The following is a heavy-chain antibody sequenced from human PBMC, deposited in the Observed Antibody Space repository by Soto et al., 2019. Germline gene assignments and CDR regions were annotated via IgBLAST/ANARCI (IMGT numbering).Heavy chain of an antibody. V-gene: IGHV4-34*01. CDR3: GRPGGDFVLPSDY. D-gene: IGHD2-21*02. CDR2: IYYSGTT. Sequence: SVTMCLTCAVDGGSIRDYYWSWILQHQGKGLEWIGKIYYSGTTYYNPSLAGRVTMSVDTSKNQFSLNLNSVTAADTAVYFCGRPGGDFVLPSDYWGPGTLVTVSS. CDR1: GGSIRDYY. J-gene: IGHJ4*02.